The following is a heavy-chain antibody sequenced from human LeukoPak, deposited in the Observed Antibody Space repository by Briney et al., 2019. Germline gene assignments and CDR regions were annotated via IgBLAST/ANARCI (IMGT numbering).Heavy chain of an antibody. J-gene: IGHJ6*03. CDR3: AREGHSDLLTGYSPVEYYYYMDV. V-gene: IGHV3-30*04. D-gene: IGHD3-9*01. CDR2: MSNDGKNK. CDR1: GFTLTNYA. Sequence: GGSLRLSCAVSGFTLTNYAVHWVRQAPGKGLEWLAVMSNDGKNKYLADSVKGRFYVSRDISKDTLYLQMDSLRAEDTAVYYCAREGHSDLLTGYSPVEYYYYMDVWGKGTTVTVSS.